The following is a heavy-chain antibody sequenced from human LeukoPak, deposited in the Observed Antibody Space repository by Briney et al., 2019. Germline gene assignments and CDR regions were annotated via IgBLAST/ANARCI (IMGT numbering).Heavy chain of an antibody. CDR2: ISSSGSTI. V-gene: IGHV3-48*03. CDR1: GFTFSSYE. D-gene: IGHD2-2*01. CDR3: ASIPAATGYYYYGMDV. J-gene: IGHJ6*04. Sequence: GGSLRLSCAASGFTFSSYEMNWVRQAPGKGLEWVSYISSSGSTIYYADSVKGRFTISRDNAKNSLSLQMNSLRAEDTAVYHCASIPAATGYYYYGMDVWGKGTTVTVSS.